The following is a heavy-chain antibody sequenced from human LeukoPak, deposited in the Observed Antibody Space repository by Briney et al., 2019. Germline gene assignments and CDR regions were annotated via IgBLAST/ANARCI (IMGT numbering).Heavy chain of an antibody. CDR2: IIPILGIA. Sequence: GASVKVSCKASGGTFSSYAISWVRQAPGQGLEWMGRIIPILGIANYAQKFQGRVTITADKSTGTAYMELSSLRSEDTAVYYCARIRGTMVRGVIVTSYYYYYGMDVWGQGTTVTVSS. J-gene: IGHJ6*02. V-gene: IGHV1-69*04. CDR3: ARIRGTMVRGVIVTSYYYYYGMDV. D-gene: IGHD3-10*01. CDR1: GGTFSSYA.